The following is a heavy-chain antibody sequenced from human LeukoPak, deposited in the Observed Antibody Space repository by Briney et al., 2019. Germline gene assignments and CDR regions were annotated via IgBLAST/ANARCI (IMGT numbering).Heavy chain of an antibody. D-gene: IGHD6-6*01. V-gene: IGHV3-21*05. Sequence: GGSLRLSCAASGFSVSSFSMNWVRQAPGKGLEWVSHITWSNNIYYADSVKGRFTISRDNSKNTLYLQMNSLRAEDTAVYYCARDGSSSYYFDYWGQGTLVTVSS. CDR2: ITWSNNI. CDR1: GFSVSSFS. J-gene: IGHJ4*02. CDR3: ARDGSSSYYFDY.